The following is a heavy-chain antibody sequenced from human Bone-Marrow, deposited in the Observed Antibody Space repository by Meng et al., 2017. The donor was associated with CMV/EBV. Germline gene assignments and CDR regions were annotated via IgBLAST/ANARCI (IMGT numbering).Heavy chain of an antibody. V-gene: IGHV4-38-2*02. CDR3: ARAGYDFWSGYSLHGLMDV. CDR1: GHSISSAYY. CDR2: IYHSGTT. D-gene: IGHD3-3*01. Sequence: SETLSLTCSVSGHSISSAYYWAWIRQPPGKGLEWIGTIYHSGTTYFNPSLKSRVTISVDTSKNQFSLKLSSVTAADTAVYYCARAGYDFWSGYSLHGLMDVWGQGTTVTVSS. J-gene: IGHJ6*02.